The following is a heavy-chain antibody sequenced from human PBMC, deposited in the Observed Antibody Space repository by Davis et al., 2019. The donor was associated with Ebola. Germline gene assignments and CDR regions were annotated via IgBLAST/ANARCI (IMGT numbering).Heavy chain of an antibody. D-gene: IGHD3-9*01. J-gene: IGHJ3*02. V-gene: IGHV1-8*01. Sequence: AASVKVSCKASGYTFTSYDINWVRQATGQGLEWMGWMNPNSGNTGYAQKFQGRVTMTRDTSTSTVYMELRSLRSEDTAVYYCARPHLLRYFDWLSSGAFDIWGQGTMVTVSS. CDR3: ARPHLLRYFDWLSSGAFDI. CDR1: GYTFTSYD. CDR2: MNPNSGNT.